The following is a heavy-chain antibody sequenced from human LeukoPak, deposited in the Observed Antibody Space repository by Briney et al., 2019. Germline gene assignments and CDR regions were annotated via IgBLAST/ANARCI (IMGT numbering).Heavy chain of an antibody. D-gene: IGHD2-15*01. J-gene: IGHJ3*02. V-gene: IGHV3-23*01. CDR1: GFTFSSYS. Sequence: GGSLRLSCAASGFTFSSYSMNWVRQAPGRGLEGVSAISGSGGSTYYADSVKGRFTISRDNSKNTLYLQMNSLRAEDTAVYYCAKGTKWSNYAFDIWGQGTMVTVSS. CDR2: ISGSGGST. CDR3: AKGTKWSNYAFDI.